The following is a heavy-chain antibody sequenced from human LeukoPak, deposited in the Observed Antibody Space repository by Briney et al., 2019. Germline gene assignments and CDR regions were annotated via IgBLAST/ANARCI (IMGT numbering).Heavy chain of an antibody. CDR3: ARDLHSAPGSGSYYLYNWFDP. Sequence: SQTLSLTCAISGDSVSSNSAAWNWLRQSPSRGLEWLGRTYYRSKWYNDYAVSVKSRITINPDTSKNQFSLQLNSVTPEDTAVYYCARDLHSAPGSGSYYLYNWFDPWGQGTLVTVSS. V-gene: IGHV6-1*01. CDR2: TYYRSKWYN. CDR1: GDSVSSNSAA. J-gene: IGHJ5*02. D-gene: IGHD3-10*01.